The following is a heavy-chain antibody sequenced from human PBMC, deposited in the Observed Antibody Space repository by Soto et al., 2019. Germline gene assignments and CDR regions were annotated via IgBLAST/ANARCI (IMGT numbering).Heavy chain of an antibody. CDR2: IYYSGST. CDR1: GGSISCHY. CDR3: AKSPGMYYYDSSGYYHYDY. V-gene: IGHV4-59*11. Sequence: SETLSLTCTVSGGSISCHYWTWIRQPPGKGLEWIGYIYYSGSTNYSPSLKSRITISVDTSKNQFSLKLTSVTAADTAVYYCAKSPGMYYYDSSGYYHYDYWGQGTLVTVSS. D-gene: IGHD3-22*01. J-gene: IGHJ4*02.